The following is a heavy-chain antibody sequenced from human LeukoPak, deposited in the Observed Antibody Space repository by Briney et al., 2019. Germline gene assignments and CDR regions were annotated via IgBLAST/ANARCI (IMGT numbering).Heavy chain of an antibody. Sequence: SETLSLTCTVSGGSISSYYWTWIRQPPGKGLEWIGYIYHSGSTYYNPSLKSRVTISVDRSKNQFSLKLSSVTAADTAVYYCARDLGYCSGSSCSLDYFDYWGQGTLVTVSS. CDR1: GGSISSYY. V-gene: IGHV4-59*12. D-gene: IGHD2-15*01. J-gene: IGHJ4*02. CDR3: ARDLGYCSGSSCSLDYFDY. CDR2: IYHSGST.